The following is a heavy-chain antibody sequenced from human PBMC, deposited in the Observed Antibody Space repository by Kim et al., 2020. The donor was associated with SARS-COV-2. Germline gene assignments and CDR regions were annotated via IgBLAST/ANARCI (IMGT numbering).Heavy chain of an antibody. CDR1: GLNFADYA. V-gene: IGHV3-49*03. CDR2: IRSKRYDETT. D-gene: IGHD3-22*01. CDR3: TSGPYYYDSAAYYHVY. Sequence: GGSLRLSCTTSGLNFADYAMSWFRQAPGKGLEWVAFIRSKRYDETTEYAASVKGRFIISRDDSKRIAYLQMNGLKTEDTAVYYCTSGPYYYDSAAYYHVYWGQGTLVTVSS. J-gene: IGHJ4*02.